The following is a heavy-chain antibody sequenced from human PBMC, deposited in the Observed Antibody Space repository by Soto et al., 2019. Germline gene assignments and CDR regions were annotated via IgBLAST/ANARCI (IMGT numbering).Heavy chain of an antibody. J-gene: IGHJ4*02. D-gene: IGHD2-2*01. CDR3: ARGLGYCTSNSCSRPGVYFDS. CDR2: INHRGRT. V-gene: IGHV4-34*01. CDR1: GGSFSGYY. Sequence: SETLSLTCAVYGGSFSGYYWSWIRQPPGKGLQWIGEINHRGRTNRNPSLKSRVTISVDTSKNQFSLKLSSVTAADTALYHCARGLGYCTSNSCSRPGVYFDSWGQGALVTVSS.